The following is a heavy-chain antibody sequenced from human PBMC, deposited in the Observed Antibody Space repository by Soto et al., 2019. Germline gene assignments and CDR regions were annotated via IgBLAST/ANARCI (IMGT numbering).Heavy chain of an antibody. D-gene: IGHD3-22*01. Sequence: GGSLRLSCSASGFTFSIYAMHWVRQAPGKGLEYVSSISTNGGSTHYADSVKGRFTISRDNSKNTVYLQMSSLRAEDTAVYYCVKGEYYYDASSYYPLDYLGQGT. J-gene: IGHJ4*02. V-gene: IGHV3-64D*06. CDR2: ISTNGGST. CDR3: VKGEYYYDASSYYPLDY. CDR1: GFTFSIYA.